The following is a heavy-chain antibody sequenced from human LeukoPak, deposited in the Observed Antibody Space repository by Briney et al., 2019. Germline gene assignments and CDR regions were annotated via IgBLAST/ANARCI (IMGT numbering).Heavy chain of an antibody. CDR2: IYSGGST. J-gene: IGHJ5*02. CDR1: GFTVSSNY. D-gene: IGHD2-2*01. CDR3: ARGSDCSTTSCHCAWFDP. Sequence: PGGSLRLSCAASGFTVSSNYMSWVRQAPGKGLEWVSVIYSGGSTYYADSVKGRFTISRDNSKNTLYLQMNSLRAEDTAVYYCARGSDCSTTSCHCAWFDPWGQGTLVTVSS. V-gene: IGHV3-53*01.